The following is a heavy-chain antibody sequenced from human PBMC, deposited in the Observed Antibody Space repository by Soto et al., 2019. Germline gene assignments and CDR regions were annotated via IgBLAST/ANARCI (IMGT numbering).Heavy chain of an antibody. CDR2: IYYSGST. J-gene: IGHJ4*02. V-gene: IGHV4-30-2*05. D-gene: IGHD3-10*01. CDR3: ARVGGFGATTIDY. Sequence: SETLSLTCTVSGGSISSGGYSWSWIRQPPGKGLEWIGYIYYSGSTYYNPSLKSRVTISVDTSKNQFSLKLSSVTAADTAAYYCARVGGFGATTIDYWGQGTLVTVSS. CDR1: GGSISSGGYS.